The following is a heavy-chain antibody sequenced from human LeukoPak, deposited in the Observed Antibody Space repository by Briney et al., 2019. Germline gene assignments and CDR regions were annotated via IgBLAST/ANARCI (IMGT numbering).Heavy chain of an antibody. CDR1: GYTFTGYY. CDR3: ARDKGLARYCSGGSCYWFDP. CDR2: INPNSGGT. V-gene: IGHV1-2*02. D-gene: IGHD2-15*01. Sequence: ASVKVSCKASGYTFTGYYMHWVRQAPGQGLEWMGWINPNSGGTNYAQKFQGRVTITADESTSTAYMELSSLRSGDTAVYYCARDKGLARYCSGGSCYWFDPWGQGTLVTVSS. J-gene: IGHJ5*02.